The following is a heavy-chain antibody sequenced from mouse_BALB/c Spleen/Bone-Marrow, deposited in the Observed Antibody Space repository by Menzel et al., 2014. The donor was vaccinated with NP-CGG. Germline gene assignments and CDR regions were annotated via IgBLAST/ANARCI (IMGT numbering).Heavy chain of an antibody. J-gene: IGHJ1*01. Sequence: EVQLVESGGGLVQPGGSLRLSCATSGFTFTDYYMSWVRQPPGKALEWLGFIRNKANGSTTEYSVSVKGRFTISSGKSQTILYLQMSTLRAEDSATYYCARPNFPYDYGSSYWYLDVWGAGTTVTVSS. D-gene: IGHD1-1*01. CDR1: GFTFTDYY. CDR3: ARPNFPYDYGSSYWYLDV. CDR2: IRNKANGSTT. V-gene: IGHV7-3*02.